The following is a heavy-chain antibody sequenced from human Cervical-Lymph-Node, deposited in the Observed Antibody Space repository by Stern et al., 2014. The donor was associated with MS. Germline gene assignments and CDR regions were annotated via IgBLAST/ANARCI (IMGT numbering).Heavy chain of an antibody. CDR2: LPGAADK. D-gene: IGHD6-19*01. CDR1: GFSLSSNGVG. V-gene: IGHV2-5*02. Sequence: QVTLKETGPTLVKPTQTLTLTCSFSGFSLSSNGVGVGWIRQPPGKALEWLALLPGAADKRYSPFLKIRLTITKDTSKNQVVLTVTNMDPVDTATYYCAHTDYSSALQDAFDVWGQGTVVTVSS. CDR3: AHTDYSSALQDAFDV. J-gene: IGHJ3*01.